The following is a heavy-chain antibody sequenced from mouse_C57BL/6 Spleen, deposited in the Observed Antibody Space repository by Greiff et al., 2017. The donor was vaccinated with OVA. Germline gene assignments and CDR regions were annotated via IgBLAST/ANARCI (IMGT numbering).Heavy chain of an antibody. CDR1: GYSITSGYY. CDR3: AGEGSDGYYPYGLDY. V-gene: IGHV3-6*01. CDR2: IRYDGST. D-gene: IGHD2-3*01. J-gene: IGHJ2*01. Sequence: EVQLMQSGPGLVKPSQSLSLTCSVTGYSITSGYYWNWIRQFPGNKLEWMGYIRYDGSTNYNPSLKNRISITRDTSKNQSCLKLNSVTTEDTATYYCAGEGSDGYYPYGLDYWGQGTTLTVSA.